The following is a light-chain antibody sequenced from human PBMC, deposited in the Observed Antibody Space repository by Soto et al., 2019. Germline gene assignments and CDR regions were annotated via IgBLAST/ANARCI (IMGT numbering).Light chain of an antibody. CDR2: DAC. V-gene: IGKV3-11*01. CDR1: QSVSSY. Sequence: EIVFTQSAATLALSPGERAALSYRASQSVSSYLAWYQQKPGQAPRLLIYDACSRATGIPDRFSGGGSGTDFTLTISRLEPEDFAVYYCQQFSSYPLTFGGGTKVDI. J-gene: IGKJ4*01. CDR3: QQFSSYPLT.